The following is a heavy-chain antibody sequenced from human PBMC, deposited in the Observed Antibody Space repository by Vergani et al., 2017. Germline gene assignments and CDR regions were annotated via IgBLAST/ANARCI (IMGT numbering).Heavy chain of an antibody. J-gene: IGHJ3*02. CDR2: IYSGGST. V-gene: IGHV3-53*01. CDR1: GFTVSSNY. D-gene: IGHD3-22*01. Sequence: EVQLVESGGGLIQPGGSLRLSCAASGFTVSSNYMSWVRQAPGKGLEWVSVIYSGGSTDYADSVKGRFTISRDNSKNTLYLQMNSLRAEDTAVYYCAREGDYYESSGYYYPHNAFDIWGQGTMVTVSS. CDR3: AREGDYYESSGYYYPHNAFDI.